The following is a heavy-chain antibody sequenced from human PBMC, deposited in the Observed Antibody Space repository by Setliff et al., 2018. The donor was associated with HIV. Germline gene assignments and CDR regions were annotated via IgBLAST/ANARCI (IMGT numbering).Heavy chain of an antibody. Sequence: SETLSLTCAVYGGSVSGHYWGWLRQPPGKGLEWIGEITPSGATNYLPSLKSRVTMSLDTSKNQFSLKMTSVTASDTALSYCSNWNTTIYEYAWGQGTLVTVSS. D-gene: IGHD3-16*01. CDR1: GGSVSGHY. J-gene: IGHJ5*02. CDR3: SNWNTTIYEYA. V-gene: IGHV4-34*01. CDR2: ITPSGAT.